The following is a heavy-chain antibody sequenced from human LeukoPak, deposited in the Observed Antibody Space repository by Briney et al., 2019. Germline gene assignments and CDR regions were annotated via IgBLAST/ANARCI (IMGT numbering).Heavy chain of an antibody. J-gene: IGHJ5*02. CDR2: INPNDGGT. D-gene: IGHD3-10*01. CDR3: ARGTYGSGTYRWFDP. CDR1: GYTFIDYY. V-gene: IGHV1-2*02. Sequence: ASVKVSCKASGYTFIDYYLFWVRQAPGQGLEWIGWINPNDGGTNYAQNFQGRVTMTRDTSINTAYMELSGLRFNDTAVYFCARGTYGSGTYRWFDPWGYGTLVTVSS.